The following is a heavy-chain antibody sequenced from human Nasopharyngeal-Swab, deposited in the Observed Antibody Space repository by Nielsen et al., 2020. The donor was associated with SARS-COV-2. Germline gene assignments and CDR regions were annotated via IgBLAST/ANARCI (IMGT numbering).Heavy chain of an antibody. Sequence: GESLKISCATSGFTFSDYYMNWIRQAPGKGLEWVSYIHSSGQTIYYADSVKGRFTISRDNAKNSVYLQMNSLRVEDTAVYYCARDREGMDVWGQGTTVTVSS. J-gene: IGHJ6*02. V-gene: IGHV3-11*04. D-gene: IGHD1-26*01. CDR1: GFTFSDYY. CDR2: IHSSGQTI. CDR3: ARDREGMDV.